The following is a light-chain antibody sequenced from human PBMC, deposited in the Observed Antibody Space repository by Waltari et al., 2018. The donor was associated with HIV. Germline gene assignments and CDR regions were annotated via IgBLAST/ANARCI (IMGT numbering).Light chain of an antibody. CDR1: QSVSSD. CDR3: QQRITWPFT. CDR2: DAS. Sequence: EIVLTQSPATLSLSPGERATLSCRASQSVSSDLAWYQQKPGQAPRLLIYDASNRATGIPARFTGSGAGTDFTLTVSSLEPEDFAVYYCQQRITWPFTFGPGTKVDIK. J-gene: IGKJ3*01. V-gene: IGKV3D-11*02.